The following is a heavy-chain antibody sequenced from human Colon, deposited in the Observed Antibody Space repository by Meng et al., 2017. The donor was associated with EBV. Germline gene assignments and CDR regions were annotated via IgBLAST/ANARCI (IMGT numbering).Heavy chain of an antibody. CDR3: ARGRYYTWAT. D-gene: IGHD3-10*01. J-gene: IGHJ5*02. Sequence: VQRQEPDPRLLKSSETLPLSCEGSGCSSISNDYWCRWVRQPPEKVPELIWEIHHSWTTNYNPSFKSPVNMSKDTWKNRFSLELTSVTAAYTAVYKCARGRYYTWATWGQGTLVTVSS. V-gene: IGHV4/OR15-8*02. CDR1: GCSSISNDYW. CDR2: IHHSWTT.